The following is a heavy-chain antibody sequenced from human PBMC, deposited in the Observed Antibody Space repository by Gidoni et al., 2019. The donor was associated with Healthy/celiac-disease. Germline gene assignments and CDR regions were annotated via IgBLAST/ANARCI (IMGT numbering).Heavy chain of an antibody. D-gene: IGHD3-3*01. V-gene: IGHV3-15*01. J-gene: IGHJ4*02. CDR3: TTGSYDFWSGYVAAGY. Sequence: EVHLVESGGGLVKPGGSLRPSCAASGFTFSHAWLSWVRQAPGKGLEWVGRIKSKTDGGTKDYAATVKGRFTISRDESKNTLYLQMNSLKTEDTAVYYCTTGSYDFWSGYVAAGYWGQGTLVTVSS. CDR1: GFTFSHAW. CDR2: IKSKTDGGTK.